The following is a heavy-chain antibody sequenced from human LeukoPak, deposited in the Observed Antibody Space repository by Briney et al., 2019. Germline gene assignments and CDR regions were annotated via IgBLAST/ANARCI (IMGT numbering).Heavy chain of an antibody. CDR1: GGSFSGYY. V-gene: IGHV4-59*08. CDR3: ARHRKYGDYVNWFDP. D-gene: IGHD4-17*01. J-gene: IGHJ5*02. Sequence: SETLSLTCAVYGGSFSGYYWSWIRQPPGKGLEWIGYIYYSGSTNYNPSLKSRVTISVDTSKNQFSLKLSSVTAADTAVYYCARHRKYGDYVNWFDPWGQGTLVTVSS. CDR2: IYYSGST.